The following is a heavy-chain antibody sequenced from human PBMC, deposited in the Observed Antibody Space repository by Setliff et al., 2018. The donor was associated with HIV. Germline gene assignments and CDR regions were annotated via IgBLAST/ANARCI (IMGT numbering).Heavy chain of an antibody. CDR1: GFTFRSYA. Sequence: LRLSCAASGFTFRSYAMSWVRQAPGKGLEWVSAITGSAGSTYYADSVKGRFTISRDNSKKTLYLQMNSLRAEDTAVYYCAKDSRSGWSSQPPSQFDPWGQGTLVTVSS. CDR3: AKDSRSGWSSQPPSQFDP. V-gene: IGHV3-23*01. J-gene: IGHJ5*02. D-gene: IGHD6-19*01. CDR2: ITGSAGST.